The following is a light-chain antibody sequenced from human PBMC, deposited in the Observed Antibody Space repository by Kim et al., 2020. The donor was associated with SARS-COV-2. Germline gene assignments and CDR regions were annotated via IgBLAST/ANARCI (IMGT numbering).Light chain of an antibody. Sequence: SSELTQDPPVSVALGQTVKITCQGDSLRSYYATWYQQKPGQAPILLIYGKNNRPSGIPDRFSGSSSGNTASLTITGTQTGDEADYYCNSRDTNDIVLFGGGTQLTVL. CDR1: SLRSYY. J-gene: IGLJ2*01. CDR2: GKN. CDR3: NSRDTNDIVL. V-gene: IGLV3-19*01.